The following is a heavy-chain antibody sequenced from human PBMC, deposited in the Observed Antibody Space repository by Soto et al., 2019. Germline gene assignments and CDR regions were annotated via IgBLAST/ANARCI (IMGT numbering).Heavy chain of an antibody. D-gene: IGHD3-22*01. CDR3: ARETYYYDSSGYVPPNYYGMDV. J-gene: IGHJ6*02. CDR1: GGTFSSYA. CDR2: IIPIFGTA. Sequence: GASVKVSCKASGGTFSSYAISCVRQAPGQGLEWMGGIIPIFGTANYAQKFQGRVTITADESTSTAYMELSSLRSEDTAVYYCARETYYYDSSGYVPPNYYGMDVWGQGTTVTVSS. V-gene: IGHV1-69*13.